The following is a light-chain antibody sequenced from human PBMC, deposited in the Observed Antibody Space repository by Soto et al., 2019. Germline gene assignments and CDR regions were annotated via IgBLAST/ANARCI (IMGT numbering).Light chain of an antibody. Sequence: QSALTQPASVSGSPGQSITISCTETSSDVGSYNFVSWYQQHPGKAPKLMIYEGSKRPSGVSNRFSGSKSGNTASLTISGLQAEDEADYYCCSYAGSVIFGGGTQLTVL. V-gene: IGLV2-23*01. J-gene: IGLJ2*01. CDR2: EGS. CDR3: CSYAGSVI. CDR1: SSDVGSYNF.